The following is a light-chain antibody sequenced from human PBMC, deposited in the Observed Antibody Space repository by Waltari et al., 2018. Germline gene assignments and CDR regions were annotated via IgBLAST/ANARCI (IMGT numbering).Light chain of an antibody. V-gene: IGLV2-14*01. J-gene: IGLJ2*01. CDR2: DVN. Sequence: QSALTQPASVSGSPGQSITISCTGTSSDVGHYNYVSWYQQHPGKAPKLMISDVNKRPSGVSNRFSGSKSGNTASLTISGLQAEDEADYYCSSYTNYATVIFGGGTKLTVL. CDR1: SSDVGHYNY. CDR3: SSYTNYATVI.